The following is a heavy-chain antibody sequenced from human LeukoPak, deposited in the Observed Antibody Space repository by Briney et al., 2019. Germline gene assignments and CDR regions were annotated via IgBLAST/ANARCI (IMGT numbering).Heavy chain of an antibody. D-gene: IGHD4-17*01. Sequence: SETLSLTCAVSGGSISSYYWSWIRQPPGKGLEWIGYIYYSGSTNYNPSLKSRVTISVDTSKNQFSLKLSSVTAADTAVYYCARDRGRSGYGFDYWGQGTLVTVSS. CDR1: GGSISSYY. V-gene: IGHV4-59*01. CDR3: ARDRGRSGYGFDY. CDR2: IYYSGST. J-gene: IGHJ4*02.